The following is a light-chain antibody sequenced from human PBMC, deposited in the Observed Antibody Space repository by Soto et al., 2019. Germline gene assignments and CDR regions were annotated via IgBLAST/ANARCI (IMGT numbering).Light chain of an antibody. V-gene: IGKV3-11*01. CDR3: QHRGKWPRT. CDR2: GAS. J-gene: IGKJ2*01. Sequence: ESVLTQSPATLSLSPGERATLSCRASQSVSSYLAWYQQKPGQAPRLLIYGASNRATGIPARFSGSGSGTDFTLTISSLEPEDFAVYYCQHRGKWPRTFGQGTKLEIK. CDR1: QSVSSY.